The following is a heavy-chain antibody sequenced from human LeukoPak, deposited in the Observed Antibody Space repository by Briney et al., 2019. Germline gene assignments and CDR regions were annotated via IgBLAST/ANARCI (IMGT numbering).Heavy chain of an antibody. D-gene: IGHD3-9*01. CDR3: AKVPHYDILTGYFDY. V-gene: IGHV3-23*01. CDR1: GFTFSSYA. Sequence: GGSLRLSCAASGFTFSSYAMSWVRQAPGKGLEWVSAISGSGGSTYYADSVKGRFTISGDNSKNTLYLQMNSLRAEDTAVYYCAKVPHYDILTGYFDYWGQGTLVTVSS. CDR2: ISGSGGST. J-gene: IGHJ4*02.